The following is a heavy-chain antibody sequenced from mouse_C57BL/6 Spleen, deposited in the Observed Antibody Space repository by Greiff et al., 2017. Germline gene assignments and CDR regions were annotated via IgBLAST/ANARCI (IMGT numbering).Heavy chain of an antibody. CDR3: ARAYPLDY. Sequence: QVQLQQPGAELVKPGASVKLSCKASGYTFPSYWMQWVKQRPGPGLEWIGEIDPSDSYTNYNQKFKGKATLTVDTSSSTAYMQLSSLTSEDSAVYYCARAYPLDYWGQGTTLTVSS. J-gene: IGHJ2*01. CDR2: IDPSDSYT. CDR1: GYTFPSYW. V-gene: IGHV1-50*01. D-gene: IGHD2-10*01.